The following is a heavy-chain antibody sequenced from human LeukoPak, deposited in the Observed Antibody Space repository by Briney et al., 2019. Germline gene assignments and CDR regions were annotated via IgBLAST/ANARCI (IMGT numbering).Heavy chain of an antibody. V-gene: IGHV3-7*01. CDR3: ARGGAAPDY. CDR2: IKQDGSDK. CDR1: GFTFSGYW. D-gene: IGHD6-6*01. Sequence: GGSLRLSCAASGFTFSGYWMSWVRQAPGKGLEWVANIKQDGSDKNYVDSVKGRFTISRDNAKNSLYLQMNSLRVEDTAVYYCARGGAAPDYWGQGTLVTVSS. J-gene: IGHJ4*02.